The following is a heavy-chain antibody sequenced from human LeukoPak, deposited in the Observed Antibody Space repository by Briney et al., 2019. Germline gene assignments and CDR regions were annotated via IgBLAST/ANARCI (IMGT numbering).Heavy chain of an antibody. CDR1: GFTLSSYS. D-gene: IGHD2-2*01. CDR2: ISSSSSYI. CDR3: ARADGYCSSTSCYGDDDY. Sequence: PGGSLRLSCAASGFTLSSYSITWVRQAPGKGLEWVSSISSSSSYIYYADSVKGRFTISRDNAKNSLYLQMNSLRAEDTAVYYCARADGYCSSTSCYGDDDYWGQGTLVTVSS. V-gene: IGHV3-21*01. J-gene: IGHJ4*02.